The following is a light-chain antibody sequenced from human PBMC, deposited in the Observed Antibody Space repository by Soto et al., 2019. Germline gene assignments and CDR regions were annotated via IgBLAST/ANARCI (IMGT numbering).Light chain of an antibody. CDR2: GAS. Sequence: EIVFRGSAFTTPLSXVEQATLPXXXTQSVSSNYLAWYRQKPGQAPRLLIYGASTRATGIPDRFSGSGSGTDFTLTISRLEPEDFAVYYCQQYVSSPPSFGQGTRLEIK. V-gene: IGKV3-20*01. J-gene: IGKJ5*01. CDR3: QQYVSSPPS. CDR1: QSVSSNY.